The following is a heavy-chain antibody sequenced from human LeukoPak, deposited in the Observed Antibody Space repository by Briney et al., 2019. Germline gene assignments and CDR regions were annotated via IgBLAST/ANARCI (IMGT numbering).Heavy chain of an antibody. Sequence: GGSLRLSCAASGFTFSNAWMSWVRQAPGKGLEWVGRIKSETDGGTTDYAAPVKGRFTISRDDSKNTLYLQMDSLKTEDTAVYYCTTDYGDQFDYWGQGTLVTVSS. CDR3: TTDYGDQFDY. CDR1: GFTFSNAW. J-gene: IGHJ4*02. V-gene: IGHV3-15*01. CDR2: IKSETDGGTT. D-gene: IGHD4-17*01.